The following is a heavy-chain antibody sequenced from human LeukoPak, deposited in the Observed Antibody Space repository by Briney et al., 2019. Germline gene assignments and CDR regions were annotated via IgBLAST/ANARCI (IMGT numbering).Heavy chain of an antibody. D-gene: IGHD3-9*01. CDR2: ISSSSSTI. CDR1: GFTFSSYS. CDR3: ARGPDYDILADYFDY. V-gene: IGHV3-48*01. J-gene: IGHJ4*02. Sequence: GGSLRLSCAASGFTFSSYSMNWVRQAPGKGLEWVSYISSSSSTIYYADSVRGRFTISRDNSKNTLFLQMNSLRPEDTAVYYCARGPDYDILADYFDYWGQGTLVTVSS.